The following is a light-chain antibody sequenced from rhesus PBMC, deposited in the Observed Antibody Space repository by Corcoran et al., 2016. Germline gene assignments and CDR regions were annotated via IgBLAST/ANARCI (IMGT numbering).Light chain of an antibody. V-gene: IGKV3S9*01. CDR2: GAS. J-gene: IGKJ4*01. Sequence: EIVMTQSPATLSLSPGERATLSCRASQSVSSYVAWYQQKPEQAPSLLIYGASSRATGIPDRFSGSVSGTDFTLTISSLEPEDCAVYYCQLYSNWPLTFGGGTKVEIK. CDR1: QSVSSY. CDR3: QLYSNWPLT.